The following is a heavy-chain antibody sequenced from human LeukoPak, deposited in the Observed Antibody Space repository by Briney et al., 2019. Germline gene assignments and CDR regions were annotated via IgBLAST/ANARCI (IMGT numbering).Heavy chain of an antibody. J-gene: IGHJ5*02. Sequence: ASVKVSCKAFGYTFTGYYMHWVRQAPGQGLEWMGWINPNSGGTNYAQKFQGRVTMTRDTSINTAYMELNSLISDDTAVYFCARGVGSSWFDPWGQGTLVTVSS. CDR3: ARGVGSSWFDP. V-gene: IGHV1-2*02. D-gene: IGHD1-26*01. CDR1: GYTFTGYY. CDR2: INPNSGGT.